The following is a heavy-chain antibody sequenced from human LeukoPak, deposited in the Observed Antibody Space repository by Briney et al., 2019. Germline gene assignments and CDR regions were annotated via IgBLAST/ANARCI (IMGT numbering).Heavy chain of an antibody. CDR2: ISGSGGST. J-gene: IGHJ4*02. Sequence: GGSLRLSCAASGFTFSSYWMSWVRQAPGKGLEWVSAISGSGGSTYYADSVKGRFTISRDNSKNTLYLQMNSLRAEDTAVYYCAKDPGLSSYFDYWGQGTLVTVSS. CDR3: AKDPGLSSYFDY. CDR1: GFTFSSYW. V-gene: IGHV3-23*01.